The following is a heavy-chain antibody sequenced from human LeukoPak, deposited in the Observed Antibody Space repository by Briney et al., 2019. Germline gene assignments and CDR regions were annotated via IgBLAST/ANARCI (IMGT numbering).Heavy chain of an antibody. V-gene: IGHV3-20*04. CDR3: ARVGYYYDSSGYYSYFDY. J-gene: IGHJ4*02. CDR2: INWNGGST. D-gene: IGHD3-22*01. CDR1: GFTFDDYG. Sequence: PGGSLRLSCAASGFTFDDYGMSWVRQAPGKGLEWVSGINWNGGSTGYVDSVKGRFTISRDNAKNSLYLQMNSLRAEDTALYYCARVGYYYDSSGYYSYFDYWGQGTLVTVPS.